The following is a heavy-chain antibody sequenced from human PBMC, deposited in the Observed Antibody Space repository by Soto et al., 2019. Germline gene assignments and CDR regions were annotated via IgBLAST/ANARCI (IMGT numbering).Heavy chain of an antibody. CDR1: GYTFTSYG. D-gene: IGHD4-17*01. CDR2: ISVYNGNT. CDR3: ARDPPLTPVTRPIDY. J-gene: IGHJ4*02. Sequence: QVQLVQSGAEVKKPGASVKVSCKASGYTFTSYGISWVRQAPGQGLEWMGWISVYNGNTNYAQRLQGRVTMTADTSTTTAYMELRSLRSDDTAVYYCARDPPLTPVTRPIDYWGQGTLVTVSS. V-gene: IGHV1-18*01.